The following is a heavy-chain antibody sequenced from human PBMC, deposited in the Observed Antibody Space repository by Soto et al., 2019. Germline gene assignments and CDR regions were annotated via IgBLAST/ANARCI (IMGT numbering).Heavy chain of an antibody. J-gene: IGHJ6*02. Sequence: GASLKISCKRSGYSFTSYWISSVRQMPGKGLEWMGRIDPSDSYTNYSPSFQGHVTISADKSISTAYLQWSSLKASDTAMYYCARRGEIAAADDDYYYGMDVWGQGTTVTVSS. CDR3: ARRGEIAAADDDYYYGMDV. D-gene: IGHD6-13*01. CDR2: IDPSDSYT. CDR1: GYSFTSYW. V-gene: IGHV5-10-1*01.